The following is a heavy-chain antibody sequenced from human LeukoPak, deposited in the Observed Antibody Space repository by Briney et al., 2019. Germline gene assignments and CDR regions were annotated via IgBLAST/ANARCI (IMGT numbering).Heavy chain of an antibody. CDR3: AKRVHSSSWYAAFDS. J-gene: IGHJ4*02. CDR2: ISGSGNTT. V-gene: IGHV3-23*01. Sequence: GGSLRLSCAASGFTFSTYGMNWVRQAPGKGLEWVSFISGSGNTTYYADSVKGRFTISRDNSKNTVFLQMIGLRAEDTALYYCAKRVHSSSWYAAFDSWGQGNLVTVSS. CDR1: GFTFSTYG. D-gene: IGHD6-13*01.